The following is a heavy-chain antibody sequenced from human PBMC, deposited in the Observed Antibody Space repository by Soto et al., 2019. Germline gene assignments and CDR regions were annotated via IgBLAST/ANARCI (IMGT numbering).Heavy chain of an antibody. CDR3: AKDLGRVCRERVDS. J-gene: IGHJ4*02. Sequence: GGSLRLSCAASGFTFSGYAMSWVRQAPGKGLEWVSGISNSGDSTNYADSVKGRFTISRDNYKNTLSLQMNSLRAEDTAVYYCAKDLGRVCRERVDSWGQGNLVTVSS. CDR1: GFTFSGYA. V-gene: IGHV3-23*01. CDR2: ISNSGDST.